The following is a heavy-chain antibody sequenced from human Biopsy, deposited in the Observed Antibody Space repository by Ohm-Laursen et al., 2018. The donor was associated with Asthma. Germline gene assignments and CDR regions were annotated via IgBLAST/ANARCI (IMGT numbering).Heavy chain of an antibody. CDR3: ARDTRPNWFDP. V-gene: IGHV3-7*05. J-gene: IGHJ5*02. D-gene: IGHD3-3*01. CDR1: GFTFSSYW. Sequence: SLRLSCSASGFTFSSYWMSWVRQAPGKGLEWVANIKQDGSEKYYVDSVKGRFTISRDNAKNSLYLQMNSLRAEDTAVYYCARDTRPNWFDPWGQGTLITVSS. CDR2: IKQDGSEK.